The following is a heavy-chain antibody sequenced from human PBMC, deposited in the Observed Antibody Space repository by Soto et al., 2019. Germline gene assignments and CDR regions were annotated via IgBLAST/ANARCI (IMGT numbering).Heavy chain of an antibody. CDR3: ARLTAAGGVDQFDY. J-gene: IGHJ4*02. CDR1: GFTVSSYW. V-gene: IGHV3-7*05. CDR2: IKEDGSEQ. D-gene: IGHD6-13*01. Sequence: EMQLEESGGGLVQQGGSLRLSCAASGFTVSSYWMTWVRQAPGKGLEWVANIKEDGSEQYQVDSVKGRFTFSRDNAKKTLYLQMNSLRVEDTAVYYCARLTAAGGVDQFDYWGQGTLVTVSS.